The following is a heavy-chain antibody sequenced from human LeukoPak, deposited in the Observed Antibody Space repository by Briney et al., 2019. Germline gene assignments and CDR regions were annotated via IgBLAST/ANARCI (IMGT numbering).Heavy chain of an antibody. D-gene: IGHD5-12*01. V-gene: IGHV3-30*02. CDR1: GFTFSSYG. J-gene: IGHJ5*02. CDR2: IRYDGSNK. Sequence: PGGSLRLSCAASGFTFSSYGMHWVRQAPGKGLEWVAFIRYDGSNKYYADSVKGRFTISRDNSKNTLYLQMNSLRAEDTAVYYCAKDRGTITNWFDPWGQGTLVTVSS. CDR3: AKDRGTITNWFDP.